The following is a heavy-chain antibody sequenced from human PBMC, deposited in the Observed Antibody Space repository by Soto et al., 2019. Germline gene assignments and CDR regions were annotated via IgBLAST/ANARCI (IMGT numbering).Heavy chain of an antibody. J-gene: IGHJ6*02. CDR3: ARDARYGDYDPGNYYYYGMDV. CDR2: IYYSGST. CDR1: GGSISSGGYY. V-gene: IGHV4-31*03. D-gene: IGHD4-17*01. Sequence: QVQLQESGPGLVKPSQTLSLTCTVSGGSISSGGYYWSWIRQHPGKGLEWIGYIYYSGSTYYNPSLKSRVPISVDTSKNQFSLKLSSVTAADTAVYYCARDARYGDYDPGNYYYYGMDVWGQGTTVTVSS.